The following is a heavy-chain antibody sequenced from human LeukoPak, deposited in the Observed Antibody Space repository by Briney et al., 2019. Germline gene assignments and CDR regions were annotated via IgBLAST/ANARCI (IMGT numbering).Heavy chain of an antibody. V-gene: IGHV3-48*04. CDR1: GFTFSRYS. Sequence: GRSLRLSCAASGFTFSRYSMNWARQAPGKGLEWISYISTSGTTTYYADSVKGRFTISRDNAKSSLYLQMSSLRGDDTALYYCVNVETGYWGQGTLVTVSS. J-gene: IGHJ4*02. CDR2: ISTSGTTT. CDR3: VNVETGY.